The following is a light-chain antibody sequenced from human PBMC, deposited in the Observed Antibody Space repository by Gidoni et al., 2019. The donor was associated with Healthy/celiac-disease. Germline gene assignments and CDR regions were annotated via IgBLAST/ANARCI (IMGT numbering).Light chain of an antibody. V-gene: IGKV3-15*01. Sequence: EIVMTQSPATLSVSPGERATLSCRACQSVCSNLAWYQQIPGQAPRLLIYGASTRATGIPARFSGSGSGTEFTLTISSLQSEDFAVYYCQQYNNWPPWTFGQGTKVEIK. CDR2: GAS. J-gene: IGKJ1*01. CDR1: QSVCSN. CDR3: QQYNNWPPWT.